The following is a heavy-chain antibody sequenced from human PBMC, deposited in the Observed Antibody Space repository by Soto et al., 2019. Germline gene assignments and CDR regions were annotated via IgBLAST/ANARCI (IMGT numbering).Heavy chain of an antibody. V-gene: IGHV4-39*07. J-gene: IGHJ4*02. CDR3: ARAKDDFWSGYYYFDY. CDR1: GGSISSSSYY. D-gene: IGHD3-3*01. CDR2: IYYSGST. Sequence: PSETLSLTCTVSGGSISSSSYYWGWIRQPPGKGLEWIGSIYYSGSTYYNPSRKSRVTISVDTSKNQFSLKLSSVTAADTAVYYCARAKDDFWSGYYYFDYWGQGTLVTVSS.